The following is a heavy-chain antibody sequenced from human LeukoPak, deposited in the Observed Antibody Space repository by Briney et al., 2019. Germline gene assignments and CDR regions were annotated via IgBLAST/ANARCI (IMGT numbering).Heavy chain of an antibody. D-gene: IGHD1-26*01. J-gene: IGHJ4*02. Sequence: SETLSLTCTVSGGSISSYYWSWIRQPPGKELECIGYIYYSGSTNYNPSLKSRVTISVDTSKNQFSLKLSSVTAADTAVYYCARDSGSYYDHWGQGTLVTVSS. CDR3: ARDSGSYYDH. CDR1: GGSISSYY. CDR2: IYYSGST. V-gene: IGHV4-59*01.